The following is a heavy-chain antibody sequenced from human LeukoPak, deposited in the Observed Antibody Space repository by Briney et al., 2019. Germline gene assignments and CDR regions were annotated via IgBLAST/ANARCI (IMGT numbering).Heavy chain of an antibody. Sequence: GASVKVSCKTSGYSFIDYYIHWMRQAPGQGLEWMGWINANDGSTNYAQNFQDRVTMTRDTSINTADLELSRLKSGDTAIYYCARDVTLRARSSLIYFDYWGQGSLVTVSS. CDR2: INANDGST. V-gene: IGHV1-2*02. J-gene: IGHJ4*02. CDR1: GYSFIDYY. D-gene: IGHD6-6*01. CDR3: ARDVTLRARSSLIYFDY.